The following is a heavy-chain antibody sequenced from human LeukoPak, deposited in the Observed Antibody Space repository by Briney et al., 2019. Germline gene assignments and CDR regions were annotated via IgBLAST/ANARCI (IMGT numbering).Heavy chain of an antibody. CDR1: GDSINNNNYY. J-gene: IGHJ3*02. CDR3: ARITDRTTFGEIMHGFDI. V-gene: IGHV4-39*01. Sequence: SETLSLTCTVSGDSINNNNYYWGWIRQPPGKGLEWIGNIYYNGRTYYSPSLKSRGTISVDTSNNQFSLKLSSVTAADTAVYYCARITDRTTFGEIMHGFDIWGQGTPVTVSS. CDR2: IYYNGRT. D-gene: IGHD3-3*01.